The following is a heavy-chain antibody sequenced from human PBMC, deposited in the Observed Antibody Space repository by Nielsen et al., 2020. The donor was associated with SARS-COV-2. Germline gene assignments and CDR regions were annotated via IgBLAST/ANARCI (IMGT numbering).Heavy chain of an antibody. CDR2: ILHSGFT. V-gene: IGHV4-34*01. CDR1: GGSLTEHD. CDR3: ARGPDTTTNSYLDV. D-gene: IGHD4-17*01. J-gene: IGHJ6*02. Sequence: SETLSLTCAISGGSLTEHDWNWIRQPPGRGLEWLGEILHSGFTNNNPSLTTRLIISSDKSKNQFSLRLRSVTAADTAIYYCARGPDTTTNSYLDVWGQGTTVTVSS.